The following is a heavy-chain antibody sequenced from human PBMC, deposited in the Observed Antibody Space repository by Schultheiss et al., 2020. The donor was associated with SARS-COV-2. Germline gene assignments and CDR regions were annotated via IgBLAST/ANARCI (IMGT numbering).Heavy chain of an antibody. Sequence: ASVKVSCKASGYTFTSYGISWVRQAPGQGLEWMGWINAGNGNTKYSQKFQGRVTITADESTSTAYMELSSLRSEDTAVYYCARDGDYYDSSGYFDYWGQGTLVTVSS. J-gene: IGHJ4*02. V-gene: IGHV1-18*01. CDR2: INAGNGNT. D-gene: IGHD3-22*01. CDR3: ARDGDYYDSSGYFDY. CDR1: GYTFTSYG.